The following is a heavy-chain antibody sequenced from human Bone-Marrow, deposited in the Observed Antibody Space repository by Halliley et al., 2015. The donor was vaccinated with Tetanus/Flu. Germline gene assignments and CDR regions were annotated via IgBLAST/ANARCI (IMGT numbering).Heavy chain of an antibody. V-gene: IGHV3-30*02. J-gene: IGHJ4*02. CDR3: AKTLSEMLPFGGVVVSPLDS. D-gene: IGHD3-16*02. Sequence: DGNNKYYADSVKGRFTISRDNSKNTVFLQVDSLRAEDTAAYFCAKTLSEMLPFGGVVVSPLDSWGQGTLVTVSS. CDR2: DGNNK.